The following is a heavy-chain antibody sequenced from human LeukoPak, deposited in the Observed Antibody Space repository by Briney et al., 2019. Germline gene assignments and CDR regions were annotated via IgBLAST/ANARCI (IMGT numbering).Heavy chain of an antibody. CDR1: GFTVSSNY. D-gene: IGHD6-13*01. CDR2: IYRDSSI. CDR3: ARDGETVAAAGTGFDP. V-gene: IGHV3-53*01. Sequence: GGSLRLSCAASGFTVSSNYMSWVRQAPGKGLEWVSVIYRDSSIYYADTVKGRFTISRDNSKNTLYLQMNSLRAEDTAVYYCARDGETVAAAGTGFDPWGQGTLVTVSS. J-gene: IGHJ5*02.